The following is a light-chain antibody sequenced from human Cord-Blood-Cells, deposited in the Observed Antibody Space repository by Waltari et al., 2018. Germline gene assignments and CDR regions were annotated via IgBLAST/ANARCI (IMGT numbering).Light chain of an antibody. CDR2: EVS. J-gene: IGLJ1*01. Sequence: QSALTQPPSASGSPGQSVTISCTGTSSDVGGYNSVSCYQQHPGKAPKLMIYEVSKRPSGVPDRFSGSKSGNTASLTVSGLQAEDEADYYCSSYAGSNNFPYVFGTGTKVTVL. CDR3: SSYAGSNNFPYV. V-gene: IGLV2-8*01. CDR1: SSDVGGYNS.